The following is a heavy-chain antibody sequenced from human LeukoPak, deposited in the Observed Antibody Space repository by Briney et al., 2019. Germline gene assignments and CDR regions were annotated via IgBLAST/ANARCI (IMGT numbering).Heavy chain of an antibody. J-gene: IGHJ6*03. D-gene: IGHD1-26*01. Sequence: GGSLSLSCAASGFTFSSYGMSWVRQAPGKGLEWVSSITSSSSCTFYADSVKGRFTISRDNAKNSLYLQMNSLRAEDTAIYYCARDPYNGNYGDSYYYYMDVWGKGTTVTISS. V-gene: IGHV3-21*01. CDR1: GFTFSSYG. CDR3: ARDPYNGNYGDSYYYYMDV. CDR2: ITSSSSCT.